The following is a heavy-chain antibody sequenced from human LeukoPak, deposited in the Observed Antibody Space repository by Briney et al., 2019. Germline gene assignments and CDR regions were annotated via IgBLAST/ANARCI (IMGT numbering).Heavy chain of an antibody. CDR2: IGTAGDT. CDR3: ARAIRLMGATTFAFDI. D-gene: IGHD1-26*01. Sequence: AGGPLRLSCAASGFTFSSYDMHWVRQATGKGLEWVSAIGTAGDTYYPGSVKGRFTISRENAKNSLYLQMNSLRAGDTAVYYCARAIRLMGATTFAFDIWGQGTMVTVSS. V-gene: IGHV3-13*01. J-gene: IGHJ3*02. CDR1: GFTFSSYD.